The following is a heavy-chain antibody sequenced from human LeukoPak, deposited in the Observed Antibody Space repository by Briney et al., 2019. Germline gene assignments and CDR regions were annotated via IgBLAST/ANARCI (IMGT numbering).Heavy chain of an antibody. CDR2: FDPEDGET. Sequence: ASVTVSCTVSGYTLTELSMHWVRQAPGKGLEWMGGFDPEDGETIYAQKFQGRVTMTEDTSTDTAYMELSSLRSEDTAVYYCAISPCSGGSCYFDYWGQGTLVTVSS. J-gene: IGHJ4*02. CDR1: GYTLTELS. V-gene: IGHV1-24*01. D-gene: IGHD2-15*01. CDR3: AISPCSGGSCYFDY.